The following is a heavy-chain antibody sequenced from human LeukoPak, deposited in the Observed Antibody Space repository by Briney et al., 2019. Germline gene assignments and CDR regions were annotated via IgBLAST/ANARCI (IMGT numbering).Heavy chain of an antibody. CDR2: IKQDGSEK. Sequence: GGSLRLSCAASGFTFSSYWMSWVRQAPGKRLEWVANIKQDGSEKYYVDSVKGRFTISRDNAKNSLYLQMNSLRAEDTAVYYCARDFWSGYHRNYGMDVWGQGTTVTVSS. CDR3: ARDFWSGYHRNYGMDV. D-gene: IGHD3-3*01. J-gene: IGHJ6*02. V-gene: IGHV3-7*01. CDR1: GFTFSSYW.